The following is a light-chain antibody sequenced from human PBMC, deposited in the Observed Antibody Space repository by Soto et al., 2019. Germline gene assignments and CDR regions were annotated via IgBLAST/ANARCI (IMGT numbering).Light chain of an antibody. Sequence: QSALTQPASVSGSPVQSITISCTGTSSDVGGYNYVSWYQQHPGKAPKLMIYDVSNRPSGVSNRFSGSKSGNTASLTISGLQAEDEADYYCSSYTSSSTLLFGTGTQLTVL. CDR2: DVS. CDR1: SSDVGGYNY. J-gene: IGLJ1*01. CDR3: SSYTSSSTLL. V-gene: IGLV2-14*01.